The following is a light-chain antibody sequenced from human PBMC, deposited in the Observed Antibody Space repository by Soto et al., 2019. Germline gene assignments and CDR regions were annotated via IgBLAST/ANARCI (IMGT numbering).Light chain of an antibody. CDR3: QQTYSTPYT. CDR1: QSISRY. J-gene: IGKJ2*01. Sequence: DIQMTQSPSSLSASVGDRVTITCRPSQSISRYLNWYQLKPGKAPKLLIYAASTLQSGVPSRFRGSESGTDFTLTISSLQSEDFENYHCQQTYSTPYTFGQGTKLEIK. CDR2: AAS. V-gene: IGKV1-39*01.